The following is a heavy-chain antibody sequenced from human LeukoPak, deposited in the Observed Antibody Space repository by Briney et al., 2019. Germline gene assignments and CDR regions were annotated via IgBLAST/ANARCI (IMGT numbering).Heavy chain of an antibody. CDR1: GFTFRSHG. J-gene: IGHJ4*02. CDR2: IWYDGSNE. D-gene: IGHD2-2*01. Sequence: GGSLRLSCAASGFTFRSHGMHWVRQAPGKGLEWVAGIWYDGSNEDYADSVKGRFTISRDNAKNSLYLQMNSLRDEDTAVYYCARGSPLGYCSSTSCYLVWGQGTLVTVSS. CDR3: ARGSPLGYCSSTSCYLV. V-gene: IGHV3-33*01.